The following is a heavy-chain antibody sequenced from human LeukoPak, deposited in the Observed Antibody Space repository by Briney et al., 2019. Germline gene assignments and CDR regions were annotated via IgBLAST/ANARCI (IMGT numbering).Heavy chain of an antibody. CDR1: GYTFTGYY. CDR2: INPNSGGT. V-gene: IGHV1-2*02. J-gene: IGHJ4*02. Sequence: ASVKVSCKASGYTFTGYYMHWVRQAPGQGLDGMGWINPNSGGTNYAQKFQGRVTMTRDTPISTAYMELSRLRSDDTAVYYCARDTPRPVPRGFEYWGQGTLVTVSS. CDR3: ARDTPRPVPRGFEY.